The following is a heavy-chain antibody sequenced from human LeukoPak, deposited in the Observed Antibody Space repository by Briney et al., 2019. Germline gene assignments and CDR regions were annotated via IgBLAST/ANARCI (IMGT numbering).Heavy chain of an antibody. CDR1: GFTFSSYA. Sequence: GGSLRLSCAASGFTFSSYAMHWVRQAPGKGLEWVAVISYDGSNKYYADSVKGRFTISRDNSKNTLYLQMNSLRAEDTAVYYCARGEEWAFDYWGQGTLVTVSS. CDR3: ARGEEWAFDY. D-gene: IGHD3-3*01. V-gene: IGHV3-30*04. J-gene: IGHJ4*02. CDR2: ISYDGSNK.